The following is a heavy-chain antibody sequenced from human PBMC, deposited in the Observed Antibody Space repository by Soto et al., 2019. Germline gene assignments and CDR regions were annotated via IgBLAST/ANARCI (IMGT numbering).Heavy chain of an antibody. CDR1: GYTFTSYA. Sequence: QVQLVQSGAEVKKPGASVKVSCKASGYTFTSYAMHWVRQAPGQRLEWMGWINASNGNTKYSQKFQGRVTITRDTSASTAYMELSSLRSEDTAVYYCARVPRITIFGVVHYYFDYWGQGTLVTVSS. V-gene: IGHV1-3*01. CDR2: INASNGNT. CDR3: ARVPRITIFGVVHYYFDY. D-gene: IGHD3-3*01. J-gene: IGHJ4*02.